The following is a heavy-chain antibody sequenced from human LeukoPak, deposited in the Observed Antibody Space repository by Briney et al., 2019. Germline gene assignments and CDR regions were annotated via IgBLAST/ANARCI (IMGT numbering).Heavy chain of an antibody. Sequence: GESLKFSCKTSGYSFTSYWIGWVRQMPGKGLEWMRVIYPGDSDTRDSPSFQGQVTISDDKSLSTAYLQWSGRKASDTAMYYCARHLTMITVPRDAFDIWGQGTMVTVSS. CDR1: GYSFTSYW. J-gene: IGHJ3*02. D-gene: IGHD3-16*01. CDR2: IYPGDSDT. CDR3: ARHLTMITVPRDAFDI. V-gene: IGHV5-51*01.